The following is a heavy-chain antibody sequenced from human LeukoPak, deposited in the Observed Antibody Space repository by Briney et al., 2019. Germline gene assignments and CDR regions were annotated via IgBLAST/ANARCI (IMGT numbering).Heavy chain of an antibody. Sequence: GASVKVSCKASVYTFTTYDITWERQAPGQGLERMRRISAYNGNTNYAQKLQGRVTMTTDTSTSTAYMDLRSLRSDDTAVYYCARDRIYYSKGYFDYWGQGTLVTVSS. CDR1: VYTFTTYD. V-gene: IGHV1-18*01. CDR3: ARDRIYYSKGYFDY. J-gene: IGHJ4*02. CDR2: ISAYNGNT. D-gene: IGHD4-11*01.